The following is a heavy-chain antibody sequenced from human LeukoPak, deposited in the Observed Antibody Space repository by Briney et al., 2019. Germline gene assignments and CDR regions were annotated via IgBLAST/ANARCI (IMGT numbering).Heavy chain of an antibody. Sequence: SETLSLTCTVSGGSISSYCWSWVRQPPGEGLEWIGYIYPSGSTDYNPSLKSRVTMSVDTSKNQLSVELRFLTAADTAVYYCATSHDVKTAPYDLWGQGTLVTVSS. D-gene: IGHD2-21*01. CDR1: GGSISSYC. CDR3: ATSHDVKTAPYDL. V-gene: IGHV4-4*09. J-gene: IGHJ5*02. CDR2: IYPSGST.